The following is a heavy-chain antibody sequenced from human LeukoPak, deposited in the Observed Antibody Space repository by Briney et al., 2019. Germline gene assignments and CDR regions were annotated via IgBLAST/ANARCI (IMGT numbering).Heavy chain of an antibody. Sequence: GGSLRLSCAASGFTSSSYAMSWVRQAPGKGLEWVSAISGSGGSTYYADSVKGRFTISRDNSKNTLYLQMNSLRAEDTAVYYCAKGPKGYCSGGSCLPLDYWGQGTLVTVSS. CDR3: AKGPKGYCSGGSCLPLDY. CDR1: GFTSSSYA. CDR2: ISGSGGST. V-gene: IGHV3-23*01. J-gene: IGHJ4*02. D-gene: IGHD2-15*01.